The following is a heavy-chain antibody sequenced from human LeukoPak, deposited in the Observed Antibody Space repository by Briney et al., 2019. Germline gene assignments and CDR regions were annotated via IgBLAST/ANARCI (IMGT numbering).Heavy chain of an antibody. CDR3: ARSVYDSSGYYYFYFDL. CDR2: ISAYNGNT. J-gene: IGHJ2*01. D-gene: IGHD3-22*01. CDR1: GYTFTTYG. Sequence: ASVKVSCKASGYTFTTYGISWVRQAPGQGLEWMGWISAYNGNTNYAQKFQGRVTMTTDTSTSTAYMELRSLRSDDTAMYYCARSVYDSSGYYYFYFDLWGRGTLVTVSS. V-gene: IGHV1-18*01.